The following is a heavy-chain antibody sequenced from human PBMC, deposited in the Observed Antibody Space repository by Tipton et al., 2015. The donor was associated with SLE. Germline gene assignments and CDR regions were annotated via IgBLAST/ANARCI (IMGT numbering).Heavy chain of an antibody. Sequence: TLSLTCAVYGGSFSGYYWSWIRPPPGKGLEWIGEINYSGSTNYNPSLKSRVTLSVDTSRNQFSLNLRSVTAADTAVYYCARIDYGGEFYYYYYGMDVWGQGTTVTVSS. CDR2: INYSGST. V-gene: IGHV4-34*01. D-gene: IGHD4-23*01. CDR1: GGSFSGYY. J-gene: IGHJ6*02. CDR3: ARIDYGGEFYYYYYGMDV.